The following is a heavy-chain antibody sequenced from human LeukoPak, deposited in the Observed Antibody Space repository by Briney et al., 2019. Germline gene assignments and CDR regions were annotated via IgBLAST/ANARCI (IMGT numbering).Heavy chain of an antibody. V-gene: IGHV3-23*01. CDR2: ISERGGST. D-gene: IGHD3-10*01. J-gene: IGHJ4*02. Sequence: GGSLRLSCVVSGISLSNYAMSWVRQAPGKGLEWVSYISERGGSTAYADSVKGRFTISRDNSLNTLYLQMSSLRAEDTAVYFCAKRGIVIRGILVIGYHQEAYHYDYRGQGVLVTVSS. CDR3: AKRGIVIRGILVIGYHQEAYHYDY. CDR1: GISLSNYA.